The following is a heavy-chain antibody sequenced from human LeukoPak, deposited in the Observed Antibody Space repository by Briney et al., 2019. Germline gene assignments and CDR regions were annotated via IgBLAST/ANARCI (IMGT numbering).Heavy chain of an antibody. CDR1: GFIFSSYG. J-gene: IGHJ4*02. Sequence: GGSLRLSCVASGFIFSSYGMHWVRQAPGKGLEWVAVISYDGSNEYYADSVKGRFTVSRDNSKNTLYLQMNSLRAEDTAVYYCAKGGQQLVRYYFDYWGQGTLVTVSS. CDR2: ISYDGSNE. D-gene: IGHD6-13*01. V-gene: IGHV3-30*18. CDR3: AKGGQQLVRYYFDY.